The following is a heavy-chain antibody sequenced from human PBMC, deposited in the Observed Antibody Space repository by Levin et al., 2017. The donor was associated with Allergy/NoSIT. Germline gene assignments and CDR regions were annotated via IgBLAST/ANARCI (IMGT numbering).Heavy chain of an antibody. CDR3: ARHVPYIVNGFRYDYYMDV. CDR2: IYYSGST. Sequence: SETLSLTCTVSGGSISSYYWSWIRQPPGKGLEWIGYIYYSGSTNYNPSLKSRVTISVDTSKNQFSLKLSSVTAADTAVYYCARHVPYIVNGFRYDYYMDVWGKGTTVTVSS. D-gene: IGHD5-12*01. CDR1: GGSISSYY. J-gene: IGHJ6*03. V-gene: IGHV4-59*08.